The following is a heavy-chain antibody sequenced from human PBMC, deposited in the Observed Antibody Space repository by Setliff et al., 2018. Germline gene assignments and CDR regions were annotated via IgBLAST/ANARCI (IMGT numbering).Heavy chain of an antibody. CDR1: GGTFSSYG. V-gene: IGHV1-69*05. CDR2: TIPNFGTT. Sequence: SVKVSCKSSGGTFSSYGISWVRQAPGQGLEWLGGTIPNFGTTNYAQEFQGRVTIITDESTSTAYMELSSLRFEDTAVYYCAREGVNTRSSTDYRYYMDVWGKGTTVTVSS. J-gene: IGHJ6*03. CDR3: AREGVNTRSSTDYRYYMDV. D-gene: IGHD4-17*01.